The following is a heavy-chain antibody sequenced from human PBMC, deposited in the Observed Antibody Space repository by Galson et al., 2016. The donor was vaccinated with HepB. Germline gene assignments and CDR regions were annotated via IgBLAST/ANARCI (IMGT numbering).Heavy chain of an antibody. CDR2: IYWNDDK. CDR1: GFSLSTNGVG. J-gene: IGHJ5*02. Sequence: PALVKPTQTLTLTCTFSGFSLSTNGVGVGWIRQPPGKALEWLAIIYWNDDKRYSPSLNNRLTITKDTSKNQVVLTVTNLDPVDTATYYCAHTGVAMVRGIIYTNWFDPWGQGTLITVSS. D-gene: IGHD3-10*01. V-gene: IGHV2-5*01. CDR3: AHTGVAMVRGIIYTNWFDP.